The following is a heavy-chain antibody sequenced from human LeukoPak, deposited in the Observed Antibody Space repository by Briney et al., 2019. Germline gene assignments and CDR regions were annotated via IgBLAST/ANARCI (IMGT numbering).Heavy chain of an antibody. V-gene: IGHV4-4*07. J-gene: IGHJ4*02. CDR3: ARDGHDSSGYYGASFDY. CDR1: GGSISSYY. CDR2: IYTSGCT. D-gene: IGHD3-22*01. Sequence: SETLSLTCTVSGGSISSYYWSWIRQPAGKGLEWIGRIYTSGCTNYNPSLKSRVTMSVDTSKNQFSLKLSSVTAADTAVYYCARDGHDSSGYYGASFDYWGQGTLVTVST.